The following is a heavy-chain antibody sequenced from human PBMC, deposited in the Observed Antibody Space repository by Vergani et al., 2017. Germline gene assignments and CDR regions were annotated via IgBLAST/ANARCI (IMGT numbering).Heavy chain of an antibody. V-gene: IGHV3-23*01. CDR3: AKTNAQNSGYDYLDYYKARDV. Sequence: EVQLLESGGDLVQPGGSLRLSCAASGFTFNHYAMNWVRQAPGKGLEWVSGISGSGGSTYYAGSVKGRFTISRDSSKNTLYLQMNSLSAGDTAVYYCAKTNAQNSGYDYLDYYKARDVWGQGTTVTVSS. J-gene: IGHJ6*02. CDR2: ISGSGGST. CDR1: GFTFNHYA. D-gene: IGHD5-12*01.